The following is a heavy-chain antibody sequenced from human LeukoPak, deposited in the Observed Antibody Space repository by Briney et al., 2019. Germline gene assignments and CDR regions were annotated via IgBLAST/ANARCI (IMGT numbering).Heavy chain of an antibody. V-gene: IGHV3-33*01. CDR2: IWYDGSNK. D-gene: IGHD6-13*01. CDR1: GFTFSNYG. CDR3: ARDLTQLALFNY. Sequence: VGSLRLSCAASGFTFSNYGMHWVRQAPGKGLEWVAVIWYDGSNKYYADSVKGRFTLSRDNSKNTLFLQMNSLRPEDTAVYFCARDLTQLALFNYWGQGTLVTVSS. J-gene: IGHJ4*02.